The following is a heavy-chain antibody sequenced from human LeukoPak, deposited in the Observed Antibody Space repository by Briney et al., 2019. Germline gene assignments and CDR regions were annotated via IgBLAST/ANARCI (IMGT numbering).Heavy chain of an antibody. CDR2: IYSGGST. Sequence: PGGSLRLSCAASGFTVSSIFMSWVRQAPGKGLEWVLVIYSGGSTYYADSVKGRFTISRDNAKNSLYLQMISLRAEDTAVYYCARGGQWPTNWFDPWGQGTLVTVSS. CDR1: GFTVSSIF. CDR3: ARGGQWPTNWFDP. J-gene: IGHJ5*02. V-gene: IGHV3-53*01. D-gene: IGHD6-19*01.